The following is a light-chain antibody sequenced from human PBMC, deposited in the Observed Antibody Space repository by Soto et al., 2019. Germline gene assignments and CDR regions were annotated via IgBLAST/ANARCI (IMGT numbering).Light chain of an antibody. V-gene: IGKV3-11*01. CDR2: DAS. J-gene: IGKJ4*01. CDR3: QQRTNWLLT. CDR1: QSVRSY. Sequence: EIVLTQSPATLSLSPGERATLSCRASQSVRSYLAWYQQKPGQAPRRLIYDASNRATGIPARFSGSGSGTDFTLTISSLEPEDFAVYYCQQRTNWLLTFGGGTKVEIK.